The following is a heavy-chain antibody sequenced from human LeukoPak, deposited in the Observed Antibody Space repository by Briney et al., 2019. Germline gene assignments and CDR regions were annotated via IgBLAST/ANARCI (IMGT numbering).Heavy chain of an antibody. V-gene: IGHV3-7*01. CDR1: GFTFRSYW. J-gene: IGHJ4*02. CDR3: AREQPYYYDSSGTALMAEIKYYFDY. Sequence: GGSLRLSCAASGFTFRSYWMSWVRQAPEKGLEWVANIKQDGSEKYYVDSVKGRFTISRDNAKNSLYLQMNSLRAEDTGVYYCAREQPYYYDSSGTALMAEIKYYFDYWGQGTLVTVSS. D-gene: IGHD3-22*01. CDR2: IKQDGSEK.